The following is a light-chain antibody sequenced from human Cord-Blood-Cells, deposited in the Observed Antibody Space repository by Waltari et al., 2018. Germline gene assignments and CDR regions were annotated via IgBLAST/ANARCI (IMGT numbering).Light chain of an antibody. CDR2: DAS. V-gene: IGKV1-33*01. Sequence: DIQMNQSPYSLSASVGDRVTITCQASQDISNYLNWYQQKPGKAPKLLIYDASNLETGVPSRFSGSGSGTDFTFTISSLQPEDIATYYCQQYDNLPRYTFGQGTKLEIK. CDR3: QQYDNLPRYT. CDR1: QDISNY. J-gene: IGKJ2*01.